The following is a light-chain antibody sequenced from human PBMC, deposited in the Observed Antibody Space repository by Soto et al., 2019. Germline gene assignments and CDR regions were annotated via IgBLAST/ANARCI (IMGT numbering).Light chain of an antibody. CDR2: EVG. J-gene: IGLJ1*01. CDR1: SRDVGAYHY. CDR3: SSYSTTTTPCV. Sequence: QSVLTQPASVSGSPGQSITISCTGTSRDVGAYHYVSWYQQHPGKAPKLIIYEVGARPSGVSNRFSGSKSGNTASLTISGLQAEYEGDYYCSSYSTTTTPCVFGTGTKGTVL. V-gene: IGLV2-14*01.